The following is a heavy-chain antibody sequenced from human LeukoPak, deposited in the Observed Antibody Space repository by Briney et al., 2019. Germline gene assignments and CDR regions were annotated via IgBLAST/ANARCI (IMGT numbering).Heavy chain of an antibody. CDR1: GGSISSYY. J-gene: IGHJ5*02. V-gene: IGHV4-59*01. D-gene: IGHD3-10*01. CDR2: ICYSGSI. Sequence: RSETLSLTCTVSGGSISSYYWSWIRQPPGKGLEWIGYICYSGSINYNPSLKSRVTISVDTSKNQFSLKLSSVTAADTAVYYCARVGRFGDWFDPWGQGTLVTVSS. CDR3: ARVGRFGDWFDP.